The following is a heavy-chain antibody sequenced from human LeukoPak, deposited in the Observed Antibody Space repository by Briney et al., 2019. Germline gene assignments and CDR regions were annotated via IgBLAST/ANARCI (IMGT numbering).Heavy chain of an antibody. CDR3: ARAPGWGYSGTYFDL. V-gene: IGHV4-39*07. CDR1: GGSISSSSYY. CDR2: IYYSGST. D-gene: IGHD2-15*01. Sequence: SETLSLTCTVSGGSISSSSYYWGWIRQPPGKGLEWIGSIYYSGSTYYNPSLKSRVTISVDRSKNQFSLKLSSVTAADTAVYYCARAPGWGYSGTYFDLWGRGTLVTVSS. J-gene: IGHJ2*01.